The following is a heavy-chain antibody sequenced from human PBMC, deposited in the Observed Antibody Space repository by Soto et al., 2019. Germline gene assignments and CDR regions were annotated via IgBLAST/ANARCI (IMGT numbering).Heavy chain of an antibody. CDR2: TFANDGQ. J-gene: IGHJ3*02. CDR3: LTTSEVYFYVPGHTDSFDI. CDR1: GFSFSNARMG. V-gene: IGHV2-26*01. Sequence: QVTLKESGPVLVKPTETLTLTRTVSGFSFSNARMGVSWVRQPPGKALEWLAHTFANDGQADSPSLKSRLTTSKATSRSQVVLTMTDIDPVDTGTYYCLTTSEVYFYVPGHTDSFDIWGQGTMVTVSS. D-gene: IGHD3-10*02.